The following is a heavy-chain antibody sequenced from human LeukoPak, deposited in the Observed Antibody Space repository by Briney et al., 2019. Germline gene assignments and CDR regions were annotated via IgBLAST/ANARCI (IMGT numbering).Heavy chain of an antibody. Sequence: PGGSLRLSCAASGFTFDNYWMNWVRQAPGKGLEWVANIKEDGSEKNYVDSVKSRFTISRDNGKNSLYLEMNSLRVEDTAVYYCEAVAGVYFDYWGQGTLVTVSS. V-gene: IGHV3-7*03. D-gene: IGHD6-19*01. CDR3: EAVAGVYFDY. J-gene: IGHJ4*02. CDR1: GFTFDNYW. CDR2: IKEDGSEK.